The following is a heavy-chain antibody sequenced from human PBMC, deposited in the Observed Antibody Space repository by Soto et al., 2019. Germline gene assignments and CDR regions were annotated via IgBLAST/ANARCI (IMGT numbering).Heavy chain of an antibody. V-gene: IGHV1-8*01. CDR3: ARGSIAARGGYYGMDV. D-gene: IGHD6-6*01. CDR1: GYTFTSYD. Sequence: ASVKVSCKAAGYTFTSYDINWVRQATGQGLEWMGWMNPNSGNTGYAQKFQGRVTMTRNTSISTAYMELSSLRSEDTAVYYCARGSIAARGGYYGMDVWGQGTKVNVSS. CDR2: MNPNSGNT. J-gene: IGHJ6*02.